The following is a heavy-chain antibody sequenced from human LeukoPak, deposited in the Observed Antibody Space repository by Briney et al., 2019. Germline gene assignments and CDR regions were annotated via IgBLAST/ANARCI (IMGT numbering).Heavy chain of an antibody. V-gene: IGHV4-34*01. CDR3: ARGGSYYDSSGYYLSPYRYYFDY. D-gene: IGHD3-22*01. J-gene: IGHJ4*02. Sequence: SETLSLTCAVYGGSFSGYYWSWIRQPPGKGLEWIGEINHSGSTNYNPSLKSRVTISVDTSKNQFSLKLSSVTAADTAVYYCARGGSYYDSSGYYLSPYRYYFDYWGQGTLVTVSS. CDR1: GGSFSGYY. CDR2: INHSGST.